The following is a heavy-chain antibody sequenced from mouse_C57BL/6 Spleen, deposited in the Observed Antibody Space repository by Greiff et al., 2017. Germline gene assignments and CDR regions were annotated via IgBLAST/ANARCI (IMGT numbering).Heavy chain of an antibody. Sequence: EVKLVESGGGLVKPGGSLKLSCAASGFTFSDYGMHWVRQAPEKGLEWVAYISSGSSTIYYAETVKGRFTISRDNAKNTLFLQMTSLRSEDTAMYYCARDYGSSFYAMDYWGQGTSVTVSS. V-gene: IGHV5-17*01. CDR3: ARDYGSSFYAMDY. D-gene: IGHD1-1*01. J-gene: IGHJ4*01. CDR2: ISSGSSTI. CDR1: GFTFSDYG.